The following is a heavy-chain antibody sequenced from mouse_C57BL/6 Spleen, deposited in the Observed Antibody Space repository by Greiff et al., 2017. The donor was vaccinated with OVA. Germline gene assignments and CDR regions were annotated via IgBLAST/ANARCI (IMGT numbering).Heavy chain of an antibody. J-gene: IGHJ3*01. V-gene: IGHV2-2*01. CDR2: LWSGGST. CDR3: ARDYYGSSYGGFAY. CDR1: GFSLTSYG. D-gene: IGHD1-1*01. Sequence: QVLLKESRPGLVQPSQSLSITCTVSGFSLTSYGVHWVRQSPGEGLAWLGVLWSGGSTDYNAAFISRLSIIKDNSKSQVFCKMNSLQADDTAIYYCARDYYGSSYGGFAYWGRGTLVTVSA.